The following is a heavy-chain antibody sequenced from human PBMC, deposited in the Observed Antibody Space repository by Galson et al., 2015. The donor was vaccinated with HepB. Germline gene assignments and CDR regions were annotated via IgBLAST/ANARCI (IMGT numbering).Heavy chain of an antibody. CDR3: AADYSYGDYNYYYYGMDV. Sequence: SVKVSCKASGFTFTSSAVQWVRQARGQRLEWIGWIVVGSGNTNYAQKFQERVTITRDMSTSTAYMELSSLRSEDTAVYYCAADYSYGDYNYYYYGMDVWGQGTTVTVSS. V-gene: IGHV1-58*01. J-gene: IGHJ6*02. CDR2: IVVGSGNT. D-gene: IGHD4-17*01. CDR1: GFTFTSSA.